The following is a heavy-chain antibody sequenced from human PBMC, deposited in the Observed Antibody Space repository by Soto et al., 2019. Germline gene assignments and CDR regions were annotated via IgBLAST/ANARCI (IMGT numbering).Heavy chain of an antibody. CDR1: GGSFSGYY. V-gene: IGHV4-34*01. D-gene: IGHD2-8*02. J-gene: IGHJ5*02. CDR3: ARLVVIGNWFDP. Sequence: SETLSLTCAVYGGSFSGYYWSWIRQPPGKGLEWIGEINDSGSTNYNPSLKSRVTISVDTSKNQFSLKLSSVTAADTAVYYCARLVVIGNWFDPWGQGTPVTVYS. CDR2: INDSGST.